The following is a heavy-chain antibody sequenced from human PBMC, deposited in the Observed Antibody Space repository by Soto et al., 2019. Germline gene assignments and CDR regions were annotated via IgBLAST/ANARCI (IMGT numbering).Heavy chain of an antibody. CDR2: IGSSSSYI. V-gene: IGHV3-21*01. Sequence: PGGSLRLSCAASGFTFSSYSMNWVRQAPGKGLEWVSSIGSSSSYIYYADSVKGRFTISRDNAKNSLYLQMNSLRAEDTAVYYCARVLRSPPDLYSSGWPPTYSYGMDVWGQGTTVTVSS. D-gene: IGHD6-19*01. J-gene: IGHJ6*02. CDR3: ARVLRSPPDLYSSGWPPTYSYGMDV. CDR1: GFTFSSYS.